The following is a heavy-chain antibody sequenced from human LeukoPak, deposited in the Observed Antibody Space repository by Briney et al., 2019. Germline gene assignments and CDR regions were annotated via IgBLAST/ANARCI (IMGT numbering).Heavy chain of an antibody. CDR3: ARRPSYSSSWYKKYMDV. V-gene: IGHV3-48*01. CDR1: GFTFSSYS. D-gene: IGHD6-13*01. CDR2: IDTGSSTI. J-gene: IGHJ6*03. Sequence: GGSLRLSCAASGFTFSSYSMNWVRQAPGKGLEWVSYIDTGSSTIYYADSVKGRFTISRDNAKNSLYLQMNSLRAEDTAVYYCARRPSYSSSWYKKYMDVWGKGTTVTVSS.